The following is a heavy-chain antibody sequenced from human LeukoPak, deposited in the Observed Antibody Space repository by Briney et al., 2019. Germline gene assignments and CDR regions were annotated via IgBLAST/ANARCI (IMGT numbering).Heavy chain of an antibody. CDR3: ARIRDGYNDAYDI. CDR2: INPSGHIT. V-gene: IGHV1-46*01. Sequence: ASVKVSCKASGFTFTGYYMHWVRQAPGQGLEWMGIINPSGHITNYAQKFQGRLTVTRDTPTSTVYMELSSLRSDDTAIYYCARIRDGYNDAYDIWGQGTVVTVPS. D-gene: IGHD5-24*01. J-gene: IGHJ3*02. CDR1: GFTFTGYY.